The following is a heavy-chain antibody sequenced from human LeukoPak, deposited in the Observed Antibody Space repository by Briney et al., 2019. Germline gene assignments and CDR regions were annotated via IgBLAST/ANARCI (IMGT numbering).Heavy chain of an antibody. CDR2: ISSSSSYI. CDR1: GFTFSSYS. Sequence: SGGSLRLSCAASGFTFSSYSMNWVRQAPGKGLEWVSSISSSSSYIYYADSVKGRFTISRDNAKNSLYLQMNSLRAEDTAVYYCARGELLWFGERPGGAFDIWGQGTMVTVSS. J-gene: IGHJ3*02. D-gene: IGHD3-10*01. V-gene: IGHV3-21*01. CDR3: ARGELLWFGERPGGAFDI.